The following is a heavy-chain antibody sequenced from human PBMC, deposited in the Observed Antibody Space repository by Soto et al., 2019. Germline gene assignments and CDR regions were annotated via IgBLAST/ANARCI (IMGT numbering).Heavy chain of an antibody. CDR1: GGTFSSYA. CDR2: SIPIFGTA. V-gene: IGHV1-69*12. CDR3: ARRERGYCSGGSCPDWYFDL. D-gene: IGHD2-15*01. J-gene: IGHJ2*01. Sequence: QVQLVQSGAEVKKPGSSVKVSCKASGGTFSSYAISWVRQAPGQGLEWMGGSIPIFGTANYAQKFQGRVTITADESTSTAYMELSSLRSEDTAVYYCARRERGYCSGGSCPDWYFDLWGRGTLVTVSS.